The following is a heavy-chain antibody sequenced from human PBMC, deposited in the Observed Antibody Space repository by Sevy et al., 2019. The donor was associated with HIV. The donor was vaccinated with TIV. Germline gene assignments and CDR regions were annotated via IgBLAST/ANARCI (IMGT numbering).Heavy chain of an antibody. Sequence: GGSLGLSVGGSGFNIVSASRNGFRRAPGRGREWVGRIKAKIDGGTTDYGAPVKGRFIISRDDSRKTVYVQLNSVKSEDTAMYFCTTRPYGSIIDYWGQGTLVTVSS. J-gene: IGHJ4*02. CDR1: GFNIVSAS. CDR2: IKAKIDGGTT. CDR3: TTRPYGSIIDY. V-gene: IGHV3-15*07. D-gene: IGHD3-10*01.